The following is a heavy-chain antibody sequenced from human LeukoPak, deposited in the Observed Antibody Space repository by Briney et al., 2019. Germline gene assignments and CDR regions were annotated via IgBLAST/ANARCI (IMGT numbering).Heavy chain of an antibody. Sequence: ASVKVSCKASGYTFTSYDINWVRQATGQGLEWMGWMNPNSGNTGYAQKFQGRVTMTRNTSISTAYMELSSLRSEDTAVYYCARVLYYYDSSGYQKGLFDYWGQGTLVTVSS. D-gene: IGHD3-22*01. CDR1: GYTFTSYD. CDR3: ARVLYYYDSSGYQKGLFDY. J-gene: IGHJ4*02. V-gene: IGHV1-8*01. CDR2: MNPNSGNT.